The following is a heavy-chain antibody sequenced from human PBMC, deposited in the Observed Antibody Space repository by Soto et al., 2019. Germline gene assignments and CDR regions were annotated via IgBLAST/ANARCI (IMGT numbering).Heavy chain of an antibody. CDR3: AVRPPAYYYYYMDV. Sequence: GASVKVSCKASGGTSSSYTISWVRQAPGQGLEWMGRIIPILGIANYAQKFQGRVTITADKSTSTAYMELSSLRSEDTAMYYCAVRPPAYYYYYMDVWGKGTTVTVS. V-gene: IGHV1-69*02. CDR1: GGTSSSYT. J-gene: IGHJ6*03. D-gene: IGHD6-6*01. CDR2: IIPILGIA.